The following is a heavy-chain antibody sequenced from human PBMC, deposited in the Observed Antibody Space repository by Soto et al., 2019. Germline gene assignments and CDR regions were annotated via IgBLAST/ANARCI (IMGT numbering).Heavy chain of an antibody. CDR1: GGSFSGYY. CDR2: INHSGST. J-gene: IGHJ4*02. CDR3: QYYYGSGSYYKDY. Sequence: SETLSLTCAVYGGSFSGYYWSWIRQPPGKGLEWIGEINHSGSTNYNPSLKSRVTISVDTSKNQFSLKLSSVTAADTAVYYCQYYYGSGSYYKDYWGQGTLVTVSS. D-gene: IGHD3-10*01. V-gene: IGHV4-34*01.